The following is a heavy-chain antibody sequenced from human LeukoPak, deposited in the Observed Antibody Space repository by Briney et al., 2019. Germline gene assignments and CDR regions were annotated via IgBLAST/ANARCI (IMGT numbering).Heavy chain of an antibody. CDR3: TRENWYIDY. Sequence: GGYLRLSCAASAFTFSSYGMNWVRQAPGKGLEWVANIKQDGSEKYYVDSVKDRFTISRDNAKNSLYLQMNSLRAEDAAVYYCTRENWYIDYWGQGNLVTVSS. V-gene: IGHV3-7*01. CDR2: IKQDGSEK. J-gene: IGHJ4*02. CDR1: AFTFSSYG.